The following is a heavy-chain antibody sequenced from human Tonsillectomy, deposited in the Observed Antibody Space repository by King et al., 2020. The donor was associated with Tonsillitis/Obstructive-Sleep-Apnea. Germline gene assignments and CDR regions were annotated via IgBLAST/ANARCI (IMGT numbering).Heavy chain of an antibody. CDR3: SREISDCYDY. V-gene: IGHV3-11*05. D-gene: IGHD2-21*01. Sequence: QLVQSGGGLVKPGGSLILSCAASGFTFSDYYMSWIRQAPGKGLEWISYISSTSSYTNYADSVKGRFTISRDNAKNSLYLQMNSLRAEDTAVYYCSREISDCYDYWGQGTLVTVSS. J-gene: IGHJ4*02. CDR1: GFTFSDYY. CDR2: ISSTSSYT.